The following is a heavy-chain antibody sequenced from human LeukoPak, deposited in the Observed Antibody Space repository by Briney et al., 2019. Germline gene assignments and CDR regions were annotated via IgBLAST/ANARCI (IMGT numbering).Heavy chain of an antibody. CDR2: ISTSGGAT. D-gene: IGHD3-16*02. CDR3: AGYVWGTYRYTNY. CDR1: GFTFSIYA. V-gene: IGHV3-23*01. J-gene: IGHJ4*02. Sequence: PGGSLRLSCAASGFTFSIYAMSWVRQVPGKGLEWVSGISTSGGATYYADSVKGRFTISRDNSKNTLYLQMNSLRADDTAVYYCAGYVWGTYRYTNYWGQGTLVTVSS.